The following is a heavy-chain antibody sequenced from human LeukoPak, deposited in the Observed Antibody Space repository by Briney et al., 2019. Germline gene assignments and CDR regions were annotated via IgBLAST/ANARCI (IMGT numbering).Heavy chain of an antibody. CDR3: ARDPGYYYAMDV. V-gene: IGHV6-1*01. D-gene: IGHD2-15*01. CDR2: TYYRSKWYY. CDR1: GDRVSSNTAA. J-gene: IGHJ6*02. Sequence: HSQTLSLTCALSGDRVSSNTAAWNWVRQSPSRGLEWLGRTYYRSKWYYDYATSVSSRIAINPDTSKNLFSLQLNSVTPEDTAVYYCARDPGYYYAMDVWGQGTTVTVSS.